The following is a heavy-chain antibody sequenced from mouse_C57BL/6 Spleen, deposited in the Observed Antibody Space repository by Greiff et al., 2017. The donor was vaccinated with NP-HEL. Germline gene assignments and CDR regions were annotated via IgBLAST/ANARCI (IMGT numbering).Heavy chain of an antibody. CDR2: IYPRSGNT. D-gene: IGHD2-3*01. J-gene: IGHJ2*01. V-gene: IGHV1-81*01. CDR3: ARRNDPHYFDY. CDR1: GYTFTSYG. Sequence: QVQLKESGAELARPGASVKLSCKASGYTFTSYGISWVKQRTGQGLEWIGEIYPRSGNTYYNEKFKGKATLTADKSSSTAYMELRSLTSEDSAVYFCARRNDPHYFDYWGQGTTLTVSS.